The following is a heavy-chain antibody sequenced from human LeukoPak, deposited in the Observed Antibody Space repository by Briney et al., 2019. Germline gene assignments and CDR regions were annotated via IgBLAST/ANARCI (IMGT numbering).Heavy chain of an antibody. Sequence: PSETLSLTCAVYGGSFSGYYWSWIRQPPGKGLEWIGEINHSGSTNYNPSLKSRVTISVDTSKNQFSLKLSSMTAADTAVYYCARALVGANYFDYWGQGTLVTVSS. D-gene: IGHD1-26*01. CDR3: ARALVGANYFDY. V-gene: IGHV4-34*01. CDR1: GGSFSGYY. CDR2: INHSGST. J-gene: IGHJ4*02.